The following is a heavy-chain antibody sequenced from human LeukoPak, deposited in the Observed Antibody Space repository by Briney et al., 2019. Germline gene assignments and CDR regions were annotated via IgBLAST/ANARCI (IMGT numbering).Heavy chain of an antibody. D-gene: IGHD2-15*01. Sequence: PSETLSLTCAVSGDSITNRNWWNWVRQPPGKGLEWIGEISHSGSTNYNPSLKSRVTIDKSKNEFSLNLSSVTAAETAVYYCARDSPAYCSGGNCYNWYFDLWGRGTLVSVSS. CDR3: ARDSPAYCSGGNCYNWYFDL. V-gene: IGHV4-4*02. J-gene: IGHJ2*01. CDR2: ISHSGST. CDR1: GDSITNRNW.